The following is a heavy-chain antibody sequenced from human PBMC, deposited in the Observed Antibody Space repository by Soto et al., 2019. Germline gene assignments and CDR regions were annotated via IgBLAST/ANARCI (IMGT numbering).Heavy chain of an antibody. D-gene: IGHD2-8*01. Sequence: ESGGGLVQPGGSLRLSCAASGFTFSSYAMSWVRQAPGTGLEWVSAISGSGGSTYYADSVKGRFTISRDNSKNTLYLQMNSLRAEDTAVYYCARRALDIVLMVYSYYFDYWGQGTLVTVSS. CDR2: ISGSGGST. V-gene: IGHV3-23*01. CDR1: GFTFSSYA. CDR3: ARRALDIVLMVYSYYFDY. J-gene: IGHJ4*02.